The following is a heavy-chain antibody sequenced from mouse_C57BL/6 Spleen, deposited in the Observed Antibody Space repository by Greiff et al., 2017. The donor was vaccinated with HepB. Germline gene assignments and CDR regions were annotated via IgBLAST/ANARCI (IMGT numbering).Heavy chain of an antibody. CDR2: IYPGGGYT. V-gene: IGHV1-63*01. J-gene: IGHJ2*01. CDR1: GYTFTNYW. D-gene: IGHD2-4*01. CDR3: ASSRRDYAFDY. Sequence: VKLVESGAELVRPGTSVKMSCKASGYTFTNYWIGWAKQRPGHGLEWIGDIYPGGGYTNYNEKFKGKATLTADKSSSTAYMQFSSLTSEDSAIYYCASSRRDYAFDYWGQGTTLTVSS.